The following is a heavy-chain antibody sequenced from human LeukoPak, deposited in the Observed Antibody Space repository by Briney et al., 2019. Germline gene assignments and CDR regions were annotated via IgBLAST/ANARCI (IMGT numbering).Heavy chain of an antibody. Sequence: GGSLRLSCAASGFTVSSNYMNWVRQAPGKGLEWVSYISSSSSTIYYADSVKGRFTISRDNAKNSLYLQMNSLRAEDTAVYYCARGKYSSSRNAFDIWGQGTMVTVSS. J-gene: IGHJ3*02. CDR1: GFTVSSNY. V-gene: IGHV3-48*04. D-gene: IGHD6-13*01. CDR2: ISSSSSTI. CDR3: ARGKYSSSRNAFDI.